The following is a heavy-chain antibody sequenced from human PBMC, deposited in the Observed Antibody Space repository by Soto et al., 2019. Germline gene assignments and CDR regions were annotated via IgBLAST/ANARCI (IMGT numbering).Heavy chain of an antibody. CDR2: SIPIFGTA. CDR1: GGTFSRHA. J-gene: IGHJ4*02. D-gene: IGHD3-22*01. CDR3: ARGWGYDSNDYYYAY. V-gene: IGHV1-69*01. Sequence: QVQLVQSGAEVRKPGSSVKVSCKASGGTFSRHAISWVRQAPGQGLEWMGGSIPIFGTANHAQKFQGRVKIIADESTSTVYMELSSLRSEDTAMYYCARGWGYDSNDYYYAYWGQGTLVIVTS.